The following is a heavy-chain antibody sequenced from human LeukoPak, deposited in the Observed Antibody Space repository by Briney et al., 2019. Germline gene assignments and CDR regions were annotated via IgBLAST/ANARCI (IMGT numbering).Heavy chain of an antibody. Sequence: GASVKVSCKASGYTFTSYGISWMRQAPGQGLEWMGWISAYNGNTNYAQKLQGRVTMTTNTSTSTAYMELRSLRSDDTAVYYCARSFSERLRGNAFDIWGQGTMVTVSS. D-gene: IGHD5-12*01. V-gene: IGHV1-18*01. CDR3: ARSFSERLRGNAFDI. CDR1: GYTFTSYG. CDR2: ISAYNGNT. J-gene: IGHJ3*02.